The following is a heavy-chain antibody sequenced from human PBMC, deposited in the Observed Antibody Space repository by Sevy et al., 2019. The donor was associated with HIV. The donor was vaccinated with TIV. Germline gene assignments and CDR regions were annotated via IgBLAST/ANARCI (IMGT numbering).Heavy chain of an antibody. Sequence: GGSLRLSCAASGFTFSDYYMSWIRQAPGKGLEWVSYISSSGSTIYYADSVKGRFTISRENAKNSLYLQMNSLRAEDTAVYYCARTPMVRGVILAPYYFDYWGQGTLVTVSS. D-gene: IGHD3-10*01. V-gene: IGHV3-11*01. J-gene: IGHJ4*02. CDR1: GFTFSDYY. CDR3: ARTPMVRGVILAPYYFDY. CDR2: ISSSGSTI.